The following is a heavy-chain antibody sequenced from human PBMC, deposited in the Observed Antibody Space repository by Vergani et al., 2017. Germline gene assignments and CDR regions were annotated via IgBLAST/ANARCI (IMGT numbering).Heavy chain of an antibody. CDR3: ARDLGGDGYNYGAFDI. Sequence: QVQLVQSGAEVQKPGASVKVSCKASGYTFTGYYMHWVRQAPGQGLEWMGWINPHSGGTNYAQKFQGRVTMTRDTSISTAYMELSRLRTDDTAVYYCARDLGGDGYNYGAFDIWGQGTMVTVSS. D-gene: IGHD5-24*01. J-gene: IGHJ3*02. CDR2: INPHSGGT. CDR1: GYTFTGYY. V-gene: IGHV1-2*02.